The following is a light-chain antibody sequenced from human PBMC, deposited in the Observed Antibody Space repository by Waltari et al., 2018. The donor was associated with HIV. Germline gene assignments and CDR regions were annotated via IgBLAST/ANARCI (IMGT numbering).Light chain of an antibody. Sequence: NVLTQSPGILSLSPGETAIVSCRASPSVSYNYLAWYQQKAGQAPRLLMYGVSTRATDIPDRFSGSGSGTDFTLTISGLEPEDFAIYYCQQYASSSFSFGPGTKVEIK. V-gene: IGKV3-20*01. J-gene: IGKJ3*01. CDR2: GVS. CDR1: PSVSYNY. CDR3: QQYASSSFS.